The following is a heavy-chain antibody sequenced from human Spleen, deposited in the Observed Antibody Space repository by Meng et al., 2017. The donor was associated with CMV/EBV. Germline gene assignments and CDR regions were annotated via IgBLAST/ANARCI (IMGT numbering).Heavy chain of an antibody. CDR1: GYTFTGYY. J-gene: IGHJ4*02. CDR2: LNPNSGGT. CDR3: ARESDIRTGTTGGEFDY. Sequence: ASVKVSCKASGYTFTGYYMHWVRQAPGQGLEWMGWLNPNSGGTNYAQKFQGRVTMTRDTSISTAYMELSRLRSDDTAVYYCARESDIRTGTTGGEFDYWGQGTLVTVSS. D-gene: IGHD1-1*01. V-gene: IGHV1-2*02.